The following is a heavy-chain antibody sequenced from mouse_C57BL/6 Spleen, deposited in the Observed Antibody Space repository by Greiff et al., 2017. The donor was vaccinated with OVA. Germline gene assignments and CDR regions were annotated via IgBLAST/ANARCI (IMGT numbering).Heavy chain of an antibody. CDR2: IWRGGST. CDR3: ACHGNYNYAMDY. Sequence: VMLVESGPGLVQPSQSLSITCTVSGFSLTSYGVHWVRQSPGKGLEWLGVIWRGGSTDYNAAFMSRLSITKDNAKSQVFFKMNSLQADDTAIYYCACHGNYNYAMDYWGQGTSVTVSS. V-gene: IGHV2-5*01. D-gene: IGHD2-1*01. CDR1: GFSLTSYG. J-gene: IGHJ4*01.